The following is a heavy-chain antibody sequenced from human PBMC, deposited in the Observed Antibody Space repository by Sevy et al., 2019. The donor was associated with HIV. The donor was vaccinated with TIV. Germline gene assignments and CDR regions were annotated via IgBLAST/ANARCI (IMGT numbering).Heavy chain of an antibody. CDR2: ISAHNGDT. CDR3: ARAYCSGGRCYSLAY. D-gene: IGHD2-15*01. CDR1: GYTFTSYR. Sequence: ASVKVSCKASGYTFTSYRIYWVRQAPGQGLESMGWISAHNGDTNYAQKFQGRVTMTTDTSTTTAYMDLRSLRSDDTALYYCARAYCSGGRCYSLAYWGQGTLVTVSS. J-gene: IGHJ4*02. V-gene: IGHV1-18*01.